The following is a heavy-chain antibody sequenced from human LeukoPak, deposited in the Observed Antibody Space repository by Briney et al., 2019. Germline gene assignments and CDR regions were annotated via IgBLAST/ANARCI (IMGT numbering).Heavy chain of an antibody. CDR2: IYSSGST. CDR1: GFSVNSNN. Sequence: GGSLRLSCAASGFSVNSNNMSWVRQAPGKGLEWVSVIYSSGSTYYADSVKGRFTISRDNSKNTLHLQMNTLRAEDTAVYYCARDSGVMDGWGQGTLVTVSS. V-gene: IGHV3-53*01. D-gene: IGHD3-16*01. J-gene: IGHJ4*02. CDR3: ARDSGVMDG.